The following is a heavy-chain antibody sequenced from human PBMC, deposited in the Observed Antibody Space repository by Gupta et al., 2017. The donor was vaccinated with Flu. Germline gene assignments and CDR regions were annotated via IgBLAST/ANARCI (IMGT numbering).Heavy chain of an antibody. Sequence: GFTFSSYDMSWVRQAPGKGLEWVSAISEGSAHTYYADSVKGRFTISRDDSKNTLYLQMNSLRAEDTAIYYCAKARDCDGDSWGQGMLVTVSS. CDR2: ISEGSAHT. J-gene: IGHJ4*02. CDR1: GFTFSSYD. D-gene: IGHD2-21*01. V-gene: IGHV3-23*01. CDR3: AKARDCDGDS.